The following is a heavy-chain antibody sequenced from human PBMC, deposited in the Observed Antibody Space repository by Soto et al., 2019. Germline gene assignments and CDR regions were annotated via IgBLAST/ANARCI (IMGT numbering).Heavy chain of an antibody. V-gene: IGHV4-34*01. CDR3: ARRVGITGTTRIDY. CDR2: INHSGST. D-gene: IGHD1-20*01. Sequence: QVQLQQWGAGLLKPSETLSLTGAVYGGSFSGYYWSWIRQPPGKGLEWIGEINHSGSTNYNPSLKSRVTISVDTSKNQFSLKLSSVTAADTAVYYCARRVGITGTTRIDYWGQGTLVTVSS. CDR1: GGSFSGYY. J-gene: IGHJ4*02.